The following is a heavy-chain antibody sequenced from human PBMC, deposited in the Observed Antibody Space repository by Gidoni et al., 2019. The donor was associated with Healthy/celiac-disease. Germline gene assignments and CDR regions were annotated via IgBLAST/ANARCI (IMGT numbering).Heavy chain of an antibody. D-gene: IGHD5-18*01. CDR2: ISYDGSNK. V-gene: IGHV3-30-3*01. CDR3: ARGVVDTAMVNDY. Sequence: QVQLVESGGGVVQPGRSLRLSCAASGFPLSSYAMHWVRQAPGKGLEWVAVISYDGSNKYYADSVKGRFTISRDNSKNTLYLQMNSLRAEDTAVYYCARGVVDTAMVNDYWGQGTLVTVSS. J-gene: IGHJ4*02. CDR1: GFPLSSYA.